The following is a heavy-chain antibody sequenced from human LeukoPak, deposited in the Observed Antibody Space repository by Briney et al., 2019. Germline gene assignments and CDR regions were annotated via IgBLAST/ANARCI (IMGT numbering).Heavy chain of an antibody. Sequence: SGPTPVNPTQTLTLTCTFSGFSLSTTGMCVSWIRQPPGKALEWLARFDWDDDKHYSTSLKTRLTISKDTSKNQVVLTMTNMDPADTATYYCARTRGQYYYDSSGYPFDYWGQGTLVTVSS. V-gene: IGHV2-70*11. CDR2: FDWDDDK. CDR1: GFSLSTTGMC. J-gene: IGHJ4*02. CDR3: ARTRGQYYYDSSGYPFDY. D-gene: IGHD3-22*01.